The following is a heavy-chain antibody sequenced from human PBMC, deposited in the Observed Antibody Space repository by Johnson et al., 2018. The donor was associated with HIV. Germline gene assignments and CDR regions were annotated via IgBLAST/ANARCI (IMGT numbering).Heavy chain of an antibody. J-gene: IGHJ3*02. V-gene: IGHV3-7*01. D-gene: IGHD1-26*01. Sequence: VQLVESGGGLVQPGGSLRLSCAASGYSLSSSWMNWVRQAPGKGLEWVANIKQDGSEKYYVDSVKGRFTISRDNAKNSLYLQMNSLRTEDTAVYYCARVGWELDGAFDIWGQGTMVTVSS. CDR1: GYSLSSSW. CDR3: ARVGWELDGAFDI. CDR2: IKQDGSEK.